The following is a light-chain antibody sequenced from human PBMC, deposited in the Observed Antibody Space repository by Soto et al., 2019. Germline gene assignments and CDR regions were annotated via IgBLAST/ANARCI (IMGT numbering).Light chain of an antibody. CDR1: QSVASNS. CDR2: GAS. V-gene: IGKV3-20*01. J-gene: IGKJ2*01. CDR3: QQYGSSPMYT. Sequence: ETVLTQSPGTLSLSPGETATLSCRASQSVASNSLAWYQQKPGQAPRLLVYGASGRATDIPDRFSGRGSGTDFTLTISRLEPEDFAVYYCQQYGSSPMYTFGQGTKLEIK.